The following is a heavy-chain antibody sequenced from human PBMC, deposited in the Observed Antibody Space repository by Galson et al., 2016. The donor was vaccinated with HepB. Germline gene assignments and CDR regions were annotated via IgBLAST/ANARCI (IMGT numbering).Heavy chain of an antibody. D-gene: IGHD5-12*01. V-gene: IGHV4-4*07. Sequence: SETLSLTCSVSGVSISSYYWNWIRQTAGKGLESIGRIYISGSTNYNPSLKSRVTMSLDTSKNQFSLNLESVTAADTAVYYCARAGGFDYHFENWGQGILVTASS. J-gene: IGHJ4*02. CDR3: ARAGGFDYHFEN. CDR1: GVSISSYY. CDR2: IYISGST.